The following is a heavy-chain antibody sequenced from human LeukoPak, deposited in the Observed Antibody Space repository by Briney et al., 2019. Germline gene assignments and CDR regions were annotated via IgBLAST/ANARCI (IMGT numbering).Heavy chain of an antibody. Sequence: GGSLRLSCAASGFTFSSYSMNWVRQAPGKGLEWVSSISSSSSYIYYADSVKGRFTISRDNAKNSLYLQMNSLRAEDTAVYYCARDLTMYYYDSSGYYSDWGQGTLVTVSS. CDR1: GFTFSSYS. CDR2: ISSSSSYI. V-gene: IGHV3-21*01. CDR3: ARDLTMYYYDSSGYYSD. D-gene: IGHD3-22*01. J-gene: IGHJ4*02.